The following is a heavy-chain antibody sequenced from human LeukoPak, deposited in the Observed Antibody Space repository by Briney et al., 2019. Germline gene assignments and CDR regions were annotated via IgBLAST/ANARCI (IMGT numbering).Heavy chain of an antibody. J-gene: IGHJ6*02. V-gene: IGHV1-18*01. CDR3: ARDRLLWFGDSRSYYYYGMDV. CDR1: GYTFTSYG. CDR2: ISAYNGNT. Sequence: GASVKVSCKASGYTFTSYGISWVRQAPGQGLEWMGWISAYNGNTNYAQKLQGRVTMTTDTSTSTAYMELRSLRSDDTAVYYCARDRLLWFGDSRSYYYYGMDVWGQGTTVTVSS. D-gene: IGHD3-10*01.